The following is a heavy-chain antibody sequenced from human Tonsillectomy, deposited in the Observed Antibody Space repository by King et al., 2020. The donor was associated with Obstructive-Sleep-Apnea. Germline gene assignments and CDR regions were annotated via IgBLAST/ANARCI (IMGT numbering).Heavy chain of an antibody. CDR2: IDYGGST. J-gene: IGHJ6*02. CDR3: ARDETGTTNYYYGMDV. Sequence: QLQESGPGLVKPSETLSLTCTVSGGSISSSSYYWGWIRQPPGKGLEWIGSIDYGGSTYYNPSLKHRVTISVDTSKNQFSLKLSSVTAADTAVYYCARDETGTTNYYYGMDVWGQGTTVTVSS. D-gene: IGHD1-7*01. CDR1: GGSISSSSYY. V-gene: IGHV4-39*07.